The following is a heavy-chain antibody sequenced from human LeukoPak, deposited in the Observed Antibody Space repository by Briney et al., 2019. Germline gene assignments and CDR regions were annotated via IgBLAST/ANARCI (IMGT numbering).Heavy chain of an antibody. CDR2: IIPIFGTA. J-gene: IGHJ4*02. CDR1: GGTFSSYA. D-gene: IGHD3-22*01. V-gene: IGHV1-69*13. CDR3: ANVRDDSSGYYLTYYFDY. Sequence: GASVKVSCKASGGTFSSYAISWVRQAPGQGLEWMGGIIPIFGTANYAQKFQGRVTITADESTSTAYMELSSLRSEDTAVYYCANVRDDSSGYYLTYYFDYWGQGTLVTVSS.